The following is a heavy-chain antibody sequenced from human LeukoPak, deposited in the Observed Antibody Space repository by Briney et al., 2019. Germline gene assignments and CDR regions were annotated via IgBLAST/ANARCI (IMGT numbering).Heavy chain of an antibody. CDR1: GFTFSSYS. CDR2: ISSSSSYI. CDR3: AREWGGYCSGGGCYSSGAFDI. V-gene: IGHV3-21*01. D-gene: IGHD2-15*01. J-gene: IGHJ3*02. Sequence: PGGSLRLSCAASGFTFSSYSMNWVRQAPGKGLEWVSSISSSSSYIYYADSVKGRFTISRDNAKNSLYLQMNSLRAEDTAVYYCAREWGGYCSGGGCYSSGAFDIWGQGTMVTVSS.